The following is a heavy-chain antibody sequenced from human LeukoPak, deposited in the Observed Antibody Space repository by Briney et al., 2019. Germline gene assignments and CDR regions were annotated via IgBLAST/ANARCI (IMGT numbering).Heavy chain of an antibody. CDR1: GDSVSSNSAA. CDR2: TYYRSKWYN. CDR3: ARDRISAARGERRYFDY. J-gene: IGHJ4*02. D-gene: IGHD6-6*01. Sequence: SQTLSLTCAISGDSVSSNSAAWNWIRQSPSRGLEWLGRTYYRSKWYNDYAVSVESRITINPDTSKNQFSLQLNSVTPEDTAVYYCARDRISAARGERRYFDYWGQGTLVTVSS. V-gene: IGHV6-1*01.